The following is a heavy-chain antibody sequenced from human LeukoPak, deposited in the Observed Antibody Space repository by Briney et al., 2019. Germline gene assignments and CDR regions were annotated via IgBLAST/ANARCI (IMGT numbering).Heavy chain of an antibody. CDR2: INPYSGGT. Sequence: ASVKVSCKASGYSFTDYYRHWVRQAPGQGLEWMGWINPYSGGTNYAQKFQGRVTMTRDTSISTVYMELSRLRSDDTAVYYCVRDRTKYCSSTSCPLDYWGQGTLVTVSS. D-gene: IGHD2-2*01. CDR3: VRDRTKYCSSTSCPLDY. V-gene: IGHV1-2*02. J-gene: IGHJ4*02. CDR1: GYSFTDYY.